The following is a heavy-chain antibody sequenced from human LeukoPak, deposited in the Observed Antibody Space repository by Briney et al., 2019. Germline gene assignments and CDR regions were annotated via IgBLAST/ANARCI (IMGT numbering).Heavy chain of an antibody. CDR1: GYTFTSYD. J-gene: IGHJ4*02. Sequence: ASVKVSCKASGYTFTSYDINWVRQATGQGLEWMGWISVYSGNTHYAQKFQGRVTMTTDTSTTTAYMELGSLRSDDTAVYYCARDYYDTSGYFYGSNYWGQGTLVTVSS. CDR3: ARDYYDTSGYFYGSNY. D-gene: IGHD3-22*01. V-gene: IGHV1-18*01. CDR2: ISVYSGNT.